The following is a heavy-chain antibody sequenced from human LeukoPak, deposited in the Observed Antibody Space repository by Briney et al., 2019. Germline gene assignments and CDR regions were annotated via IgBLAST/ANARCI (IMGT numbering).Heavy chain of an antibody. CDR1: GVSISSYY. CDR2: IYYSGST. J-gene: IGHJ4*02. Sequence: SETLSLTCTVSGVSISSYYWSWIRQPPGKGLEWIGYIYYSGSTNYNPSLRSRVTISVDTSKNQFSLKLSSVTAADTAVYYCARVGNYGDYDGYFDYWGQGTLVTVSS. V-gene: IGHV4-59*08. CDR3: ARVGNYGDYDGYFDY. D-gene: IGHD4-17*01.